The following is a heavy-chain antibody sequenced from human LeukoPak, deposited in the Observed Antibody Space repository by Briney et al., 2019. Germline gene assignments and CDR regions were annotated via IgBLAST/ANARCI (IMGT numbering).Heavy chain of an antibody. Sequence: ASVKVSCKASGYTFIGYYMHWVRQAPGQGLEWMGRINPNSGGTNFAQKFQGRVTMTRDTSIATAYMELSRLSSDDTAVYYCAREYCTSTSCQFYHFDYWGQGTLVTVSS. CDR1: GYTFIGYY. D-gene: IGHD2-2*01. V-gene: IGHV1-2*06. CDR2: INPNSGGT. CDR3: AREYCTSTSCQFYHFDY. J-gene: IGHJ4*02.